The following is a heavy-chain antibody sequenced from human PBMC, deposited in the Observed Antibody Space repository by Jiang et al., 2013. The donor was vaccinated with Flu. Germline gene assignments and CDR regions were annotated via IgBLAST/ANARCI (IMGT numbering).Heavy chain of an antibody. Sequence: GAEVKKPGASVKVSCKASGNTFTSHGFTWVRQAPGQGLEWMGWISGYTGNTKYAQKFQGRVTMTTDTTTSTAYMEMRSLRSDDTAVYYCARDVRASYYDSSGYFGGTEGADSWGQGPWSPSPQ. CDR3: ARDVRASYYDSSGYFGGTEGADS. J-gene: IGHJ4*02. CDR1: GNTFTSHG. CDR2: ISGYTGNT. D-gene: IGHD3-22*01. V-gene: IGHV1-18*01.